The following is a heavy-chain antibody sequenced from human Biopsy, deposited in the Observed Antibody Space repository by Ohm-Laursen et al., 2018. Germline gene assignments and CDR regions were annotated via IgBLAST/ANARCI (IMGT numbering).Heavy chain of an antibody. CDR1: GFSFTGYY. Sequence: SVKVSRKASGFSFTGYYIHWVRQAPGQGLEWMGWISPKSGGTNYAQKFQGNITMTKNTSMSTAYMEMSRLRSDDTAVYYCALQSVAQMKNFDYWGQGTLVTVSS. CDR2: ISPKSGGT. J-gene: IGHJ4*02. V-gene: IGHV1-2*02. D-gene: IGHD6-19*01. CDR3: ALQSVAQMKNFDY.